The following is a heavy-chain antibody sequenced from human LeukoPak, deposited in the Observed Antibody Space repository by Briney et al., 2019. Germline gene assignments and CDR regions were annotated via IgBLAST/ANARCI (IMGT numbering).Heavy chain of an antibody. Sequence: GGSLRVSCAGSGFTFSSHSLIWARQAPGKGLEWVSSISSSSSYIYYADSVKGRFTISRDNAKNSLYLQMNSLRAEDTAVYYCARDFPDIVVVPAAISIWGQGTLVTVSS. CDR2: ISSSSSYI. V-gene: IGHV3-21*01. CDR3: ARDFPDIVVVPAAISI. J-gene: IGHJ4*02. CDR1: GFTFSSHS. D-gene: IGHD2-2*01.